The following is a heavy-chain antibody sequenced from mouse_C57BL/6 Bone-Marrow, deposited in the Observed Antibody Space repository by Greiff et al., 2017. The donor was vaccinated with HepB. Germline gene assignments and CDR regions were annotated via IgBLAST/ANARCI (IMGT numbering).Heavy chain of an antibody. D-gene: IGHD2-4*01. CDR1: GYTFTSYG. V-gene: IGHV1-81*01. Sequence: QVQLQQSGAELARPGASVKLSCKASGYTFTSYGISWVKQRTGQGLEWIGEIYPRSGNTYYNEKFKGKATLTADKSSSTAYMELRSLTSEDSAVYFCARNGDYDAWDFDVWGTGTTVTVSS. J-gene: IGHJ1*03. CDR2: IYPRSGNT. CDR3: ARNGDYDAWDFDV.